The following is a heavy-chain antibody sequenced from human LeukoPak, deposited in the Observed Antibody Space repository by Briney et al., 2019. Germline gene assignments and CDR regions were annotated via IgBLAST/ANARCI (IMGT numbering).Heavy chain of an antibody. Sequence: ASVKVSCKASGYTFTGYYMHWVRQAPGQGLEWMGWINPNSGGTNYAQKFQGRVTMTRDTSISTAYMELSRLRSDDTAVYYCARDPPYNYDFWNGYYNHYYYGMDVWGQGTTVTVSS. V-gene: IGHV1-2*02. CDR3: ARDPPYNYDFWNGYYNHYYYGMDV. J-gene: IGHJ6*02. D-gene: IGHD3-3*01. CDR1: GYTFTGYY. CDR2: INPNSGGT.